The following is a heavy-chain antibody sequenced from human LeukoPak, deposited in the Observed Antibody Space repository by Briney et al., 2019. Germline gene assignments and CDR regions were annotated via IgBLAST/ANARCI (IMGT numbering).Heavy chain of an antibody. J-gene: IGHJ3*02. CDR3: ARPFRVLDAFDI. V-gene: IGHV1-46*01. CDR1: GYTFTSYY. D-gene: IGHD3-10*01. CDR2: INPSGGST. Sequence: ASVKVPCKASGYTFTSYYMHWVRQAPGQGLEWMGIINPSGGSTSYAQKFQGRVTMTRDTSTSTVYMELSSLRSEDTAVYYCARPFRVLDAFDIWGQGTMVTVSS.